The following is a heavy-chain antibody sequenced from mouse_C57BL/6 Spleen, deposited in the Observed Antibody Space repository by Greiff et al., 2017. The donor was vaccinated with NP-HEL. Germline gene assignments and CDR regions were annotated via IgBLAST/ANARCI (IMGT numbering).Heavy chain of an antibody. D-gene: IGHD2-2*01. J-gene: IGHJ1*03. CDR3: ARGGYHWYFDV. Sequence: QVQLQQPGAELVRPGSSVKLSCKASGYTFTSYWMHWVKQRPIQGLEWIGNIDPSDSETNYNQKFKDKATLTVDKSSSTAYMQLSSLTSEDSAVYYCARGGYHWYFDVWGTGTTVTVSS. CDR2: IDPSDSET. CDR1: GYTFTSYW. V-gene: IGHV1-52*01.